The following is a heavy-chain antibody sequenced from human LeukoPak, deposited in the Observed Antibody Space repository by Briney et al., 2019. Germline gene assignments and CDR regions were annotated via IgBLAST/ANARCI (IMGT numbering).Heavy chain of an antibody. CDR1: GGSFSGYY. J-gene: IGHJ2*01. CDR2: INHSGST. D-gene: IGHD2-21*02. CDR3: ARKRYCGGDCDWYFDL. Sequence: PSETLSLTCAVYGGSFSGYYWSWIRQPPGKGLEWIGEINHSGSTNYNPSLKSRVTISVDTSKNQFSLKLSSVTAADTAVYYCARKRYCGGDCDWYFDLWGRGTLVTVSS. V-gene: IGHV4-34*01.